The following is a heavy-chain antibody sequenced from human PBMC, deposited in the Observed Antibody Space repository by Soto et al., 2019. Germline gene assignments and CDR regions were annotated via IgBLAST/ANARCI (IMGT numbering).Heavy chain of an antibody. CDR1: GFTFSSYW. CDR3: AREVGYSSGRVSDYFDY. J-gene: IGHJ4*02. CDR2: INSDGSST. V-gene: IGHV3-74*01. D-gene: IGHD6-19*01. Sequence: GGSLRLSCAASGFTFSSYWMHWVRQAPGKGLVWVSRINSDGSSTSYADSVKGRFTISRDNAKNTLYLQMNSLRAEDTAVYYCAREVGYSSGRVSDYFDYWSQGTLVTVSS.